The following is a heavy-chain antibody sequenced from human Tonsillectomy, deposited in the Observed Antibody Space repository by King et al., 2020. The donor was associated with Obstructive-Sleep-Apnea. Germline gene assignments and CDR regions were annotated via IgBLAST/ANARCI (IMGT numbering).Heavy chain of an antibody. Sequence: VTLKESGPVLVKPTETLTLTCTVSGFSLSNARMGVSWIRQPPGKALEWLAHIFSSDEKSYSTSLKSRLTISKDTSKSQVVLTMTNMDPVDTATYYCARRSLRAGMGPFDYWGQGTLVTVSS. J-gene: IGHJ4*02. D-gene: IGHD1-26*01. CDR2: IFSSDEK. CDR3: ARRSLRAGMGPFDY. CDR1: GFSLSNARMG. V-gene: IGHV2-26*01.